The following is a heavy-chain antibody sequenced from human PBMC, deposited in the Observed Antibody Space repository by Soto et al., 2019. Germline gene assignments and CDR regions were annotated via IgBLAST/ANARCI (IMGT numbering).Heavy chain of an antibody. CDR3: APARGGWYGFDY. D-gene: IGHD6-19*01. V-gene: IGHV4-39*01. Sequence: QLQLQESGPGLVKPSETLSLTCTVSGGSISSSSYYWGWIRQPPGKGLEWIGSIYYSGSTYYNPPLKSRATLSVDTAHNHFSLKLSSVTAADTAVYYGAPARGGWYGFDYWGQGTLVTVSS. J-gene: IGHJ4*02. CDR1: GGSISSSSYY. CDR2: IYYSGST.